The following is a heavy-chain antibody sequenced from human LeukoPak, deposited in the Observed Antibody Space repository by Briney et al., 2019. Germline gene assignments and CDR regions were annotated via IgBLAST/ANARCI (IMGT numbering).Heavy chain of an antibody. D-gene: IGHD3-10*01. CDR1: GGSISSSSSY. CDR3: ARERITMVRGVIIPMYYFDY. V-gene: IGHV4-39*07. Sequence: SETLSLTCTVSGGSISSSSSYWGRIRQPPGKGLEWIGTIYYSGSTYYNPSLKSRVTISVDTSKNQFSLKLSSVTAADTAVYYCARERITMVRGVIIPMYYFDYWGQGTLVTVSS. J-gene: IGHJ4*02. CDR2: IYYSGST.